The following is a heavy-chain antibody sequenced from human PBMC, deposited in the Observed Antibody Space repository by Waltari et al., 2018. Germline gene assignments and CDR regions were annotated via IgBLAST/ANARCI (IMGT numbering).Heavy chain of an antibody. J-gene: IGHJ3*02. CDR3: ARDFESRGYDI. Sequence: QVQLEQSGSELKKPGASVKVSCKDSGYNFTTYGINWVRQAPGQGLEWLGWSNTDSGNPTYAQGFTGRLVFSLDTSVNTAFLQISSLKADDSAIYYCARDFESRGYDIWGQGTMVTVSS. D-gene: IGHD3-22*01. CDR1: GYNFTTYG. V-gene: IGHV7-4-1*02. CDR2: SNTDSGNP.